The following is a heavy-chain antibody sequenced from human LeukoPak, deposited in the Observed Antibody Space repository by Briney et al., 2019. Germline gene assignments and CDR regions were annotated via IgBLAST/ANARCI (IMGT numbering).Heavy chain of an antibody. D-gene: IGHD6-19*01. CDR3: ARFREEYSSGWYYSDY. J-gene: IGHJ4*02. CDR2: INPNSGGT. CDR1: GYTFTGYY. V-gene: IGHV1-2*02. Sequence: ASVKVSCKASGYTFTGYYMHWVRQAPGQGLEWMGWINPNSGGTNYAQKFQGRVTMTRDTSISTAYMELSRLRSDDTAVYYCARFREEYSSGWYYSDYWGQGTLVTVSS.